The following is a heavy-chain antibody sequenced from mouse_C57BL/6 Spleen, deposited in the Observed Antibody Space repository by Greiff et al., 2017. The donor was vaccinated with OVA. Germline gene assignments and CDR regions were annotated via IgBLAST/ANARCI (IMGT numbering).Heavy chain of an antibody. Sequence: VQLKESGGGLVKPGGSLKLSCAASGFTFSSYAMSWVRQTPEKRLEWVATISDGGSYTYYPDNVKGRFTISRDNAKNNLYLQMSHLKSEDTAMYYCAREYYGSRGDFDYWGQGTTLTVSS. J-gene: IGHJ2*01. CDR2: ISDGGSYT. D-gene: IGHD1-1*01. V-gene: IGHV5-4*01. CDR1: GFTFSSYA. CDR3: AREYYGSRGDFDY.